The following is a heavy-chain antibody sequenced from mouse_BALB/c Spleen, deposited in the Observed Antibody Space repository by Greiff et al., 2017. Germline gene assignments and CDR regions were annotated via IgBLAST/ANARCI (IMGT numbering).Heavy chain of an antibody. CDR2: IWGDGST. CDR3: ARDGGKPHYYAMDY. J-gene: IGHJ4*01. CDR1: GFSLTGYG. Sequence: VQVVESGPGLVAPSQSLSITCTVSGFSLTGYGVNWVRQPPGKGLEWLGMIWGDGSTDYNSALKSRLSISKDNSKSQVFLKMNSLQTDDTARYYCARDGGKPHYYAMDYWGQGTSVTVSS. V-gene: IGHV2-6-7*01. D-gene: IGHD2-1*01.